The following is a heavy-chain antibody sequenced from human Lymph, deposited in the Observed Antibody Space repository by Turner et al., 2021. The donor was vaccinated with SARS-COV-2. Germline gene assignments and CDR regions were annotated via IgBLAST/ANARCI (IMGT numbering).Heavy chain of an antibody. Sequence: VQLVESGGGLGQPGGSLRLPCAASGFTFSTYSINWVRQARGKGLEWISSIGNTSRYTYYAASVEGRSTISRDDNKNSLLLQMNSLRAEDTAVYYCARDIPTMADYFDCWGQGTLVTVSS. CDR1: GFTFSTYS. V-gene: IGHV3-21*01. CDR2: IGNTSRYT. CDR3: ARDIPTMADYFDC. J-gene: IGHJ4*02. D-gene: IGHD3-10*01.